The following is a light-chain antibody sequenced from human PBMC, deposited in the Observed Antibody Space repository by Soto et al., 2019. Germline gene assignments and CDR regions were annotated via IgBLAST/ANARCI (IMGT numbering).Light chain of an antibody. J-gene: IGLJ1*01. CDR2: EVS. CDR1: SSDVGSNNL. Sequence: QSALTQPASVSGSPGQSITISCTGTSSDVGSNNLVSWYQQHPGKAPKLMIYEVSRRPSGVSNRFSGSKSGNTASLTISGLQAEDEADYYCSSFARSSTPFGSATKVTVL. V-gene: IGLV2-23*02. CDR3: SSFARSSTP.